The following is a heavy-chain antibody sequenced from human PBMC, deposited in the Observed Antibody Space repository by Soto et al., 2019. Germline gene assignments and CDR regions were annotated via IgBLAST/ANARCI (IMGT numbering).Heavy chain of an antibody. V-gene: IGHV3-74*01. CDR2: INSDGSST. D-gene: IGHD5-18*01. CDR1: GFTFSSYW. J-gene: IGHJ4*02. Sequence: GGSLRLSCAASGFTFSSYWMHWVRQAPGKGLVWVSRINSDGSSTSYADSVKGRFTMSRDKAKNTLYLQMNSVRAEDTAVYYCTRAGYSYGHYYFDYWGQGTLVTVSS. CDR3: TRAGYSYGHYYFDY.